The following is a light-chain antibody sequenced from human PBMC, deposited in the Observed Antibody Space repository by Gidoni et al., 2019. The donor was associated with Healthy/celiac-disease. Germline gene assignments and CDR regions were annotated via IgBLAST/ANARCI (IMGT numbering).Light chain of an antibody. CDR2: AAS. V-gene: IGKV1-39*01. CDR3: QQSYSTPRT. J-gene: IGKJ2*01. CDR1: QSISSY. Sequence: DIQMNQSPSSLSASVGDSVTITCRASQSISSYLNLYQQKPGKAPKLLIYAASSLQSGVPSRFSGSGSGTDFTLTISSLQPEDFATYYCQQSYSTPRTFGQGTELEIK.